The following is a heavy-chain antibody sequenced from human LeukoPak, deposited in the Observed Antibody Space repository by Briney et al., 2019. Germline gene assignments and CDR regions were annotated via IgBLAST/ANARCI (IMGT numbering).Heavy chain of an antibody. V-gene: IGHV3-74*01. J-gene: IGHJ4*02. Sequence: GGSLRLSCAASGFTFSSYGMHWVRQAPGKGLVWVSRINSDGSSTSYADSVKGRFTISRDNAKNTLYLQMNSLRAEDTAVYYCARSPLLAAYCSSTSCFRRDLYYFDYWGQGTLVTVSS. CDR1: GFTFSSYG. D-gene: IGHD2-2*01. CDR2: INSDGSST. CDR3: ARSPLLAAYCSSTSCFRRDLYYFDY.